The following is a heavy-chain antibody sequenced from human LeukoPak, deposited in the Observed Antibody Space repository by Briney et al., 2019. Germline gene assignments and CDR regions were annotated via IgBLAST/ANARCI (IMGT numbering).Heavy chain of an antibody. Sequence: PSQTLSLTCTVSGGSIRTSSYYWSWIRQPPGKGLEWIGEINHSGSTNYNPSLKSRVTISVDTSKNQFSPRLSSVTAADTAVYYCARSLTTMALGYDYWGQGTLVTVSS. CDR3: ARSLTTMALGYDY. D-gene: IGHD5-18*01. J-gene: IGHJ4*02. CDR1: GGSIRTSSYY. V-gene: IGHV4-39*07. CDR2: INHSGST.